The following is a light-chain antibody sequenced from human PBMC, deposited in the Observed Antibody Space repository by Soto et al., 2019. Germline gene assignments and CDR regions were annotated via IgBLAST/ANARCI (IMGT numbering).Light chain of an antibody. CDR2: GAS. Sequence: EIVLTQSPGTLSLSPRERATLSCRASQSVSSRNLAWYQQKPGQAPRLLIYGASSRATGIPDRFSGSGSVTDFTLTINRLEPEDFAVYYCQQYSDLPYTFVQGTKLEVK. CDR1: QSVSSRN. V-gene: IGKV3-20*01. J-gene: IGKJ2*01. CDR3: QQYSDLPYT.